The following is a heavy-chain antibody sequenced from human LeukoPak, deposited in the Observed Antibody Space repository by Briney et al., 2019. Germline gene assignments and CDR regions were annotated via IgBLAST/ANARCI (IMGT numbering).Heavy chain of an antibody. V-gene: IGHV3-23*01. CDR1: GFTFSSYA. Sequence: GGSLRLSCAASGFTFSSYAMSWVRQAPGKGLEWVSAISGSGGSTYYADSVKGRFTISGDNSKNTLYLQMNSLRAEDTAVYYCARGDCTNGVCYTGGFDYWGQGTLVTVSS. CDR2: ISGSGGST. CDR3: ARGDCTNGVCYTGGFDY. J-gene: IGHJ4*02. D-gene: IGHD2-8*01.